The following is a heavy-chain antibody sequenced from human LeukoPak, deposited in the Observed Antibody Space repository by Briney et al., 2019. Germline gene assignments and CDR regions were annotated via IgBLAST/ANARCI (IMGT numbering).Heavy chain of an antibody. CDR2: IYSGGST. Sequence: GGSLRLSCAASGFTVSSNYMSWVRQAPGKGLEWVSVIYSGGSTYYADSVKGRFTISRDNSKNTLYLQMNSLRAEDTAVYYCARAHGVTIFGVVMYDAFDIWGQGTMVTVPS. D-gene: IGHD3-3*01. J-gene: IGHJ3*02. V-gene: IGHV3-53*01. CDR1: GFTVSSNY. CDR3: ARAHGVTIFGVVMYDAFDI.